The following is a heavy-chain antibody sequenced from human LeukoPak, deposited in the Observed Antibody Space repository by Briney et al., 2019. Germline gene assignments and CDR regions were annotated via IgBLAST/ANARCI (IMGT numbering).Heavy chain of an antibody. D-gene: IGHD1-26*01. Sequence: GGSLRLSCAASGFTFSSYSMNWVRQAPGKGLEWVSSISSSSSYIYYADSVKGRFTISRDNAKNSLYLQMNSLRAEDTAVYYCARDRLVGATTPLYWGQGTLVTVSS. CDR1: GFTFSSYS. J-gene: IGHJ4*02. CDR2: ISSSSSYI. CDR3: ARDRLVGATTPLY. V-gene: IGHV3-21*01.